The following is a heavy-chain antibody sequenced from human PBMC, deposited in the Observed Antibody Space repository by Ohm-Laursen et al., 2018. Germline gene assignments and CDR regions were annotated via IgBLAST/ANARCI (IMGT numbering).Heavy chain of an antibody. Sequence: SDTLSLTCTVSGGSISSTSYYWGWIRQPPGKGLEWIGSIYYTGSTYFNPSLQSRVTISADTSKNHFSLNLSSVTAADTAMYYCARKTDWNHYYFDYWGQGTLVTVSS. CDR3: ARKTDWNHYYFDY. J-gene: IGHJ4*02. CDR2: IYYTGST. D-gene: IGHD1-1*01. CDR1: GGSISSTSYY. V-gene: IGHV4-39*01.